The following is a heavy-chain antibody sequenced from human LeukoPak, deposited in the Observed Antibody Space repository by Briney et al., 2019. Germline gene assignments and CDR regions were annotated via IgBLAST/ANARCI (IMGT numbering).Heavy chain of an antibody. J-gene: IGHJ1*01. Sequence: SETLSLTCTVSGGSISSYYWSWIRQPPGKGLEWIGYIYYSGSTNYNPSLKSRVTISVDTSKNQFSLKLSSVTAADTAVYYCASFRYCSGGSCREYFQHWGQGTLVTVSS. V-gene: IGHV4-59*01. CDR2: IYYSGST. CDR3: ASFRYCSGGSCREYFQH. CDR1: GGSISSYY. D-gene: IGHD2-15*01.